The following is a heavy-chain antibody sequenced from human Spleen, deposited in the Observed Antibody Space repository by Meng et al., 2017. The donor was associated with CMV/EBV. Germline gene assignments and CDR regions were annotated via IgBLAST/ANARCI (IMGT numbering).Heavy chain of an antibody. CDR3: ARSIAARRVYYYYYGMDV. CDR1: GFTFSNYW. CDR2: IKEDGSEK. Sequence: GGSLRLSCAASGFTFSNYWMSWVRQAPGKGLEWVANIKEDGSEKYYVDSVKGRFIISRDNAKNSLYLQMKSLRAEDTAVYYCARSIAARRVYYYYYGMDVWGQGTTVTVSS. D-gene: IGHD6-6*01. J-gene: IGHJ6*02. V-gene: IGHV3-7*01.